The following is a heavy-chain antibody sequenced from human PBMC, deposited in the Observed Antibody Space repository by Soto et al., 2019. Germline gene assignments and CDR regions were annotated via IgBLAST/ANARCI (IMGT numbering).Heavy chain of an antibody. CDR3: VSWVSAHWDY. V-gene: IGHV3-23*05. Sequence: EVQLLESGGGLVQPGGSLRLSCAASGLTFNSHAMSWVSQAPGTGLEWVSTINPSGTNTHYADSVKGRFTISGDNYRNTLGLQMNSRRAADTGLYYCVSWVSAHWDYWGQGTPVTVSS. J-gene: IGHJ4*02. D-gene: IGHD7-27*01. CDR1: GLTFNSHA. CDR2: INPSGTNT.